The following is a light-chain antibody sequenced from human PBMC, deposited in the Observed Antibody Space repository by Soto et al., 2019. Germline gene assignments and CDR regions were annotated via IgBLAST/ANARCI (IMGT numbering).Light chain of an antibody. CDR3: QQYGNSPIT. V-gene: IGKV3-20*01. J-gene: IGKJ5*01. Sequence: EIVLTQSPGTLSLSPGERATRACRASQSVSSSYLAWYQQKPGQAPRLLISGASSRATGIPDRFSGSGSATDFTLTIRRLEPEDFAVYYCQQYGNSPITFGQGTRLEI. CDR2: GAS. CDR1: QSVSSSY.